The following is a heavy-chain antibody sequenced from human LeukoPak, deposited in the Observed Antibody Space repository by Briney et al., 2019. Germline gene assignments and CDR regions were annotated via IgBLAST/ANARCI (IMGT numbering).Heavy chain of an antibody. CDR1: GFTFSNYA. CDR3: ARDSTYYYDAGSSGPHYFDN. CDR2: ISSGGTYE. J-gene: IGHJ4*02. D-gene: IGHD3-22*01. Sequence: GGSLRLSCAASGFTFSNYAMHWVRQAPGKGLEWVSLISSGGTYEYYADSVKGRFTISRDNSKNTLYLQLNSLRAEDTAVYYCARDSTYYYDAGSSGPHYFDNWGQGTLVTVSS. V-gene: IGHV3-30*01.